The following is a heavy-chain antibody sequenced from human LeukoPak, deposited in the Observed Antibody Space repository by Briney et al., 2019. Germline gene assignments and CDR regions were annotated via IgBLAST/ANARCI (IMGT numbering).Heavy chain of an antibody. D-gene: IGHD2-2*01. J-gene: IGHJ6*02. CDR1: GYTFTNYY. V-gene: IGHV1-46*01. CDR2: INPSGGST. CDR3: ARDIVVVPAALEDYYYGMDI. Sequence: ASVKVSCKASGYTFTNYYLHWVRQAPGQGLEWMGLINPSGGSTSYAQKFQGRVTMTRDTSTSTIYMELSSMRSDDTAVYYCARDIVVVPAALEDYYYGMDIWGQGTTVTVSS.